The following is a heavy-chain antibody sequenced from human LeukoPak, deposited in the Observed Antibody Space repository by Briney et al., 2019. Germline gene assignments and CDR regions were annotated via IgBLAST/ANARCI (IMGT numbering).Heavy chain of an antibody. CDR3: ARHSRVTSWVMDV. D-gene: IGHD4-11*01. Sequence: SETLSLTCAVYGGSFSGYYWSWIRQPPGKGLGWIGEINHSGSTNYNPSLKSRVTISVDTSKNQFSLKLSSVTAADTAVYYCARHSRVTSWVMDVWGQGTTVTVSS. CDR1: GGSFSGYY. CDR2: INHSGST. J-gene: IGHJ6*02. V-gene: IGHV4-34*01.